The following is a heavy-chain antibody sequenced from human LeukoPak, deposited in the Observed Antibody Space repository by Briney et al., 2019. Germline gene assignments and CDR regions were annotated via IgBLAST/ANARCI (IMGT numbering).Heavy chain of an antibody. Sequence: PGGSLRLSCAASGFSVSSNYINWVRQAPGKGLEWVSVIYSGGSAYYADSVKGRFTISRDNSKNTLYLQMNSLRADDTAVYYCASQRRVDLGFAFNLWGQGTMVTVSS. D-gene: IGHD3-9*01. CDR1: GFSVSSNY. CDR3: ASQRRVDLGFAFNL. CDR2: IYSGGSA. J-gene: IGHJ3*01. V-gene: IGHV3-66*04.